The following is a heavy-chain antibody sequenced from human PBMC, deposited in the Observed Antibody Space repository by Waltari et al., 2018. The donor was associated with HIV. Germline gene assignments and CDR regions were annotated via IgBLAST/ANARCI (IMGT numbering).Heavy chain of an antibody. CDR1: GGSISSSSYY. CDR2: IYYSGST. Sequence: QLQLQESGPGLVKPSETLSLTCTVSGGSISSSSYYWGWIRQPPGKGLEWIGSIYYSGSTYYNPSLKSRVTISVDTSKNQFSLKLSSVTAADTAVYYCARQIRYSSGWRHWYFDLWGRGTLVTVSS. J-gene: IGHJ2*01. V-gene: IGHV4-39*01. D-gene: IGHD6-19*01. CDR3: ARQIRYSSGWRHWYFDL.